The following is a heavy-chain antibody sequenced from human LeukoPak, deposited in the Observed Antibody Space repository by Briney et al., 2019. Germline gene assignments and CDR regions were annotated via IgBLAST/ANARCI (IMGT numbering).Heavy chain of an antibody. J-gene: IGHJ6*04. D-gene: IGHD3-9*01. CDR1: GFTFSSYA. CDR2: ISYDGSNK. V-gene: IGHV3-30*04. CDR3: AREAGYYSSVGYYYGMDV. Sequence: GGSLRLSCAASGFTFSSYAMHWVRQAPGKGLEWVAVISYDGSNKYYADSVKGRFTISRDNSKNTLYLQMNSLRAEDTAVYYCAREAGYYSSVGYYYGMDVWGKGTTVTVSS.